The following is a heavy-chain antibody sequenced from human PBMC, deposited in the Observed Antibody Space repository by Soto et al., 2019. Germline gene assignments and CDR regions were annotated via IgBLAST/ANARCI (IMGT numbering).Heavy chain of an antibody. Sequence: PSETLSLTCTVSGASFSGSYWSWFRQPPGKELEWIGYMYNTGSTVYNPSFKSPVTISVDTSKNQFSLKLNSVTAADTAVYYCARDLWGYCGTDCYPLDVWGQGTTVTVSS. CDR3: ARDLWGYCGTDCYPLDV. J-gene: IGHJ6*02. D-gene: IGHD2-21*02. CDR1: GASFSGSY. V-gene: IGHV4-59*13. CDR2: MYNTGST.